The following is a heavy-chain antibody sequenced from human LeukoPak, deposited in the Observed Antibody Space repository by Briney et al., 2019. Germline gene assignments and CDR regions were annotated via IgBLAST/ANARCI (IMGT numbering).Heavy chain of an antibody. V-gene: IGHV1-18*01. CDR1: GYTFTSYG. Sequence: ASVKVSCKASGYTFTSYGISWVRQATGQGLEWMGWISAYNGNTNYAQKLQGRVTMTTDTSTSTAYMELRSLRSDDTAVYYCAATIGYYYGSGSPFDYWGQGTLVTVSS. CDR2: ISAYNGNT. CDR3: AATIGYYYGSGSPFDY. J-gene: IGHJ4*02. D-gene: IGHD3-10*01.